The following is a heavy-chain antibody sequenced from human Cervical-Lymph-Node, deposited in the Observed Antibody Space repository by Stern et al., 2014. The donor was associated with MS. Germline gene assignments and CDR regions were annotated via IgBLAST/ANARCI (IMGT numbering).Heavy chain of an antibody. J-gene: IGHJ3*01. CDR1: GLTFSSHS. D-gene: IGHD3-16*01. V-gene: IGHV3-21*01. Sequence: EVQLVESGGGLVKPGGSLRLSCAASGLTFSSHSMNWVRQAPGKGLEWVSSISSSSTYIFYADSVKGRSTISRDDAKNSLYLQMNSLRVEDTALYYCASGGWGVWGQGTMVTVSA. CDR2: ISSSSTYI. CDR3: ASGGWGV.